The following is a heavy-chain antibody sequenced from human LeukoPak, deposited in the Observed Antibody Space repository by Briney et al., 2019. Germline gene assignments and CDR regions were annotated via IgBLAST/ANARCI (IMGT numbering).Heavy chain of an antibody. J-gene: IGHJ4*02. D-gene: IGHD3-22*01. CDR1: GGSISSSNW. Sequence: PSETLSLTCAVSGGSISSSNWWSWVRQPPGKGLEWIGEIYRSGSTNYNPSLKSRVTISVDKSKNHFSLNLSSVTAADTAVYYCARLGDSSGYYGFDYWGQGTLVTVSS. CDR3: ARLGDSSGYYGFDY. V-gene: IGHV4-4*02. CDR2: IYRSGST.